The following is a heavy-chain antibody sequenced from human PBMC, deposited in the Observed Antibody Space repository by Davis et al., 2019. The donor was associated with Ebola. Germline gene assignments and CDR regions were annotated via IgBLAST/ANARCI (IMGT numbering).Heavy chain of an antibody. CDR2: ISDNGNIR. J-gene: IGHJ4*02. CDR3: AKDQTSAARLRGVSIDY. Sequence: GESLKISCAASGFTFSYHGMHWVRQAPGKGLEWVAVISDNGNIRYDADPVKGRFTISRDNSKNTLYLQLSRLTTEDTAVYYCAKDQTSAARLRGVSIDYWGQGTLVTVSS. CDR1: GFTFSYHG. D-gene: IGHD3-10*01. V-gene: IGHV3-30*18.